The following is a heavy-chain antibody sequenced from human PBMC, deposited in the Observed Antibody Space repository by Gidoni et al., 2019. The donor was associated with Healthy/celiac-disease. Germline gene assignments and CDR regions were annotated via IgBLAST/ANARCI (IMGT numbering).Heavy chain of an antibody. CDR3: ARTYYDILTGFRYYYGMDV. Sequence: QVQLVQSGAEVKKPGASVKVSCKASGYTFTSYGISWVRQAPGQGLEWMGWISAYNGNTNYAQKLKDRVTMTTDTSTSTAYMELRSLRSDDTAVYYCARTYYDILTGFRYYYGMDVWGQGTTVTVSS. V-gene: IGHV1-18*01. J-gene: IGHJ6*02. CDR2: ISAYNGNT. CDR1: GYTFTSYG. D-gene: IGHD3-9*01.